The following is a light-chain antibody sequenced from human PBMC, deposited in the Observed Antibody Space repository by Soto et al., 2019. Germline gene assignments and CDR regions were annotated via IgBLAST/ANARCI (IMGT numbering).Light chain of an antibody. CDR1: SSNIGSGYD. Sequence: QLVLTQPPSVSGAPGQRVTISCTGSSSNIGSGYDVHWYQQLPGTAPKLLIYGNNNRPSGVPDRFSGSKSGTSASLAITGLQAEDEADYYCQSYDSSLSGFVVFGGGTKVTVL. V-gene: IGLV1-40*01. CDR2: GNN. J-gene: IGLJ2*01. CDR3: QSYDSSLSGFVV.